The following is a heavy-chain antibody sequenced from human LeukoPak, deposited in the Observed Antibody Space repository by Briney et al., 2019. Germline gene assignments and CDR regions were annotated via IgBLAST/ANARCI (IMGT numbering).Heavy chain of an antibody. D-gene: IGHD2-2*01. CDR2: FYTSGST. J-gene: IGHJ3*02. CDR3: ARVKVVPAVGLYAFDI. V-gene: IGHV4-61*02. CDR1: GGSISSGSYY. Sequence: PSETLSLTCSVSGGSISSGSYYWSWIRQPAGKALEWIGRFYTSGSTNYNPSLKSRVTISVDTSKNQFSLKLTSVTAADTAVYYCARVKVVPAVGLYAFDIWGQGTMVTVSS.